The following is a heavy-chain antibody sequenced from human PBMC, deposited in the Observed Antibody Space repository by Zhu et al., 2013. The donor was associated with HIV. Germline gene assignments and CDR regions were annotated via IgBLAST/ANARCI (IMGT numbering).Heavy chain of an antibody. CDR3: ARDLTPPFNYYHYMDV. CDR2: INQGGSDK. V-gene: IGHV3-7*01. CDR1: GFTFSTYW. Sequence: EVQLVESGGDLVQPGGSLRLSCAASGFTFSTYWMGWVRQAPGRGLEWIAIINQGGSDKYYVDSVKGRFTISRDNAKNSLYLQMTSLRAEDTAVYYCARDLTPPFNYYHYMDVWGKGTTVTVSS. D-gene: IGHD7-27*01. J-gene: IGHJ6*03.